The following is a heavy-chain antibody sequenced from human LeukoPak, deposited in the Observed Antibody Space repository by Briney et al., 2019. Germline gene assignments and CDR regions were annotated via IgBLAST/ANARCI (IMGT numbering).Heavy chain of an antibody. D-gene: IGHD3-22*01. CDR3: ARDWTGYYDSSGYYAPVGY. V-gene: IGHV3-30*04. CDR1: GFTFSSYA. Sequence: GGSLRLSCAASGFTFSSYAMSWVRQAPGKGLEWVAVISYDGSNKYYADSVKGRFTISRDNSKNTLYLQMNSLRAEDTAVYYCARDWTGYYDSSGYYAPVGYWGQGTLVTVSS. J-gene: IGHJ4*02. CDR2: ISYDGSNK.